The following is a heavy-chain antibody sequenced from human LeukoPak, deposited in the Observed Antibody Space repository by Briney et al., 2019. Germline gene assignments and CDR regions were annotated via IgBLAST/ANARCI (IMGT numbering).Heavy chain of an antibody. CDR1: GYTFTGYF. CDR3: ARDLSSTSTWELDY. V-gene: IGHV1-2*06. D-gene: IGHD1-26*01. J-gene: IGHJ4*02. CDR2: INPNSGGT. Sequence: SVKDSCKASGYTFTGYFMHWVRQAPGQGPEWMGRINPNSGGTNYAQDFQGRVTMTRDTSINTAYMELSRLTSDDTAVYHCARDLSSTSTWELDYWGQGTLVTVSS.